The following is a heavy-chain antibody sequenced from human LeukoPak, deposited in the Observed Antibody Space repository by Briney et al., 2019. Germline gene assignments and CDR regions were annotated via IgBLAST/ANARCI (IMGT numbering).Heavy chain of an antibody. V-gene: IGHV4-59*01. D-gene: IGHD1-14*01. Sequence: PSETLSLTCTVSGGSISSYYWSWIQQPPGKGLEWIGYIYYSGSTNYNPSLKSRVTISVDTSKNQFSLKLSSVTAADTAVYYCARSPGEGDYVDYWGQGTLVTVSS. CDR3: ARSPGEGDYVDY. J-gene: IGHJ4*02. CDR1: GGSISSYY. CDR2: IYYSGST.